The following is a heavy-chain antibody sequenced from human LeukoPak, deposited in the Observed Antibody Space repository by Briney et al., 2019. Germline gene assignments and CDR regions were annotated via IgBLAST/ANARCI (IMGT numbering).Heavy chain of an antibody. CDR2: INPNSGGT. D-gene: IGHD3-10*01. V-gene: IGHV1-2*04. CDR3: ARDRGLRFGDYSNWYFDL. Sequence: ASVKVSCKASGYTFTGYYMHWVRQAPGQGLEWMGWINPNSGGTNYAQKFQGWVTMTRDTSISTAYMELSRLRSDDTAVYYCARDRGLRFGDYSNWYFDLWGRGTLVTVSS. CDR1: GYTFTGYY. J-gene: IGHJ2*01.